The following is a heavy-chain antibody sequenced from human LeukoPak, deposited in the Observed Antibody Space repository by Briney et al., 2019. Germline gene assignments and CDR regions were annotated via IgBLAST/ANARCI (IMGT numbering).Heavy chain of an antibody. J-gene: IGHJ3*02. V-gene: IGHV1-69*05. CDR2: IIPIFGTA. Sequence: ASVKVSCKASGGTFSSYAISWVRQAPGQGLEWMGGIIPIFGTASYAQKFQGRVTMVRDTSTSTVYMQLSSLRSEDTAVYYCASGYCTNITCYDAFDIWGQGTMVTVSS. CDR3: ASGYCTNITCYDAFDI. CDR1: GGTFSSYA. D-gene: IGHD2-8*01.